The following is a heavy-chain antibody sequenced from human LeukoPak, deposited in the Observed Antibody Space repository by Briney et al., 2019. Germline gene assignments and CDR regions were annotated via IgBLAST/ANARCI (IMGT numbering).Heavy chain of an antibody. V-gene: IGHV3-23*01. CDR1: GFTFSSYA. D-gene: IGHD6-13*01. CDR2: ISGSGGST. J-gene: IGHJ6*02. CDR3: AKDLEDSSCFYYYYYYGMDV. Sequence: GGSLRLSCAASGFTFSSYAMTWVRRAPGKGLEWVSAISGSGGSTYYADSVKGRFTISRDNSKNTLYLQMNSLRAEDTAVYYCAKDLEDSSCFYYYYYYGMDVWGQGTTVTVSS.